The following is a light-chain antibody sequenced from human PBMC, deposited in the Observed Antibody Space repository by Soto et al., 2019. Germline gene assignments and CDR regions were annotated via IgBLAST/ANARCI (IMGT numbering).Light chain of an antibody. CDR3: QQYCSSPPLT. V-gene: IGKV3-20*01. J-gene: IGKJ4*01. CDR2: GAS. Sequence: EFVLTQYPGKLSLSPGERATLSCRASQSISSSFLAWYQQKPGQAPRLLIYGASSRGTGIPDRFSGSGSGTDFTLTISRLEPEDFAVYYCQQYCSSPPLTFGGGTKGEIK. CDR1: QSISSSF.